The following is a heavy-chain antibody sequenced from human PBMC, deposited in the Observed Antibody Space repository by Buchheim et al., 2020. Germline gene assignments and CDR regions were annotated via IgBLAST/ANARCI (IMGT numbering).Heavy chain of an antibody. J-gene: IGHJ4*02. CDR3: AKDGTLAAAATTYFNY. CDR1: GFTFSSYA. CDR2: ISGCGGDR. Sequence: ELQLLESGGGLAQPGGSLRLSCAASGFTFSSYAMSWVRQAPGQGLEWVSVISGCGGDRYYADSVKGRFTISRDNSKNTLYRQMNSLRTEDTAVYYCAKDGTLAAAATTYFNYWGQGTL. D-gene: IGHD6-13*01. V-gene: IGHV3-23*01.